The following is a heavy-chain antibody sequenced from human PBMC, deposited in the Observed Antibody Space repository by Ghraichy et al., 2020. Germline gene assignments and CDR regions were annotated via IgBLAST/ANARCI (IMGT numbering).Heavy chain of an antibody. J-gene: IGHJ4*02. D-gene: IGHD3-22*01. V-gene: IGHV3-23*01. CDR2: IGSSGDFT. Sequence: GGSLRLSCAASGFTFSSYAMHWVRQPPGKGLEWVAGIGSSGDFTYYADSVKGRFTISRDNSKNTLYLQMNSLRAEDTAIYHCAKRGHYYPESSGYYTFYVDHRGLGALLIVSS. CDR1: GFTFSSYA. CDR3: AKRGHYYPESSGYYTFYVDH.